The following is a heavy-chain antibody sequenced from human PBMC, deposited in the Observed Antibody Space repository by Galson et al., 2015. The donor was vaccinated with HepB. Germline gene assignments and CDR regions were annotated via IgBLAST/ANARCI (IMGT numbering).Heavy chain of an antibody. Sequence: QSGAEVKKPGESLTISCKGSGFSFNHYWIGWVRHMPGKDLEWMAMIYPSDSDSAYSPSFQGHVTISADRSTGTSYLQWDTLKTSDTAMYYCVRPGSGHEPTIDYWGRGTLVTVSS. V-gene: IGHV5-51*03. D-gene: IGHD1-1*01. CDR3: VRPGSGHEPTIDY. CDR1: GFSFNHYW. CDR2: IYPSDSDS. J-gene: IGHJ4*02.